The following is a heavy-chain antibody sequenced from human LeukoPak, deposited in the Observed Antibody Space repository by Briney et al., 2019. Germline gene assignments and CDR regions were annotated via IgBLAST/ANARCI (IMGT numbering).Heavy chain of an antibody. CDR3: ASSGSYRFDY. J-gene: IGHJ4*02. D-gene: IGHD1-26*01. CDR1: GLTFSSHW. Sequence: QPGGSLRLSCAASGLTFSSHWMHWVRQAPGKGLVWVSRITNDGSSTTYADSVKGRFTISRDNAKNMLYLQVNSLRAEDTAVYYCASSGSYRFDYWGQGTLVTVSS. CDR2: ITNDGSST. V-gene: IGHV3-74*01.